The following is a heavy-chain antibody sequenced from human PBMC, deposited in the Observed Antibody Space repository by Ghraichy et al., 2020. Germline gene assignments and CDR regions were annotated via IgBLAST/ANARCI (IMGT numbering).Heavy chain of an antibody. J-gene: IGHJ4*02. CDR2: IWYDGSNK. CDR3: ARGASSGWYGEDY. CDR1: GFTFSSYG. Sequence: GGSLRLSCAASGFTFSSYGMHWVRQAPGKGLEWVAVIWYDGSNKYYADSVKGRFTISRDNSKNTLYLQMNSLRAEDTAVYYCARGASSGWYGEDYWGQGTLVTVSS. V-gene: IGHV3-33*01. D-gene: IGHD6-19*01.